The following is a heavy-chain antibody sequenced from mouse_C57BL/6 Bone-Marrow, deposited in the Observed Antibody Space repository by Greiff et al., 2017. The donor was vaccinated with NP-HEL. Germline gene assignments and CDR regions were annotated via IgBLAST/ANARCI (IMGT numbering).Heavy chain of an antibody. V-gene: IGHV5-6*01. J-gene: IGHJ4*01. CDR1: GFTFSSYG. D-gene: IGHD1-2*01. CDR2: ISSGGSYT. Sequence: EVQRGEVGGDLVKPGGSLKLSCAASGFTFSSYGMSWVRQTPDKRLEWVATISSGGSYTYYPDSVKGRFSISRDNAKNTLYLQMSRLKSDDTAMYSSPLFLTTQGYYTMHSWPQGTSVTVSS. CDR3: PLFLTTQGYYTMHS.